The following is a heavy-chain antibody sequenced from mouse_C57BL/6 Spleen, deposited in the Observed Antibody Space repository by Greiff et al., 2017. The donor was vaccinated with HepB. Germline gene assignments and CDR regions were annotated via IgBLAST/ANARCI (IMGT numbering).Heavy chain of an antibody. D-gene: IGHD1-3*01. CDR2: INPNYGTT. J-gene: IGHJ2*01. Sequence: EVQLQQSGPELVKPGASVKISCKASGYSFTDYNMNWVKQSNGKSLEWIGVINPNYGTTSYNQKFKGKATLTVDLSSSTAYMQLNSLTSEDSAVYYCAREEGVGSSSSGPYHFDYWGQGTTLTVSS. V-gene: IGHV1-39*01. CDR3: AREEGVGSSSSGPYHFDY. CDR1: GYSFTDYN.